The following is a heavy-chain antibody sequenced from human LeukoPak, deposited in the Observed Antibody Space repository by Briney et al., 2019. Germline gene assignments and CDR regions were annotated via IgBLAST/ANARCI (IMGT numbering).Heavy chain of an antibody. CDR2: IYTSGST. D-gene: IGHD3-10*01. J-gene: IGHJ4*02. Sequence: PSETLSLTCTVSGGSISSYYWSWIRQPAGKGLEWIGRIYTSGSTNYNPSLKSRVTMSVDTSNNQFSLKVSSVTAADTAVYYCARSFGPGSYYYFDYWGQGTLVTVSS. V-gene: IGHV4-4*07. CDR1: GGSISSYY. CDR3: ARSFGPGSYYYFDY.